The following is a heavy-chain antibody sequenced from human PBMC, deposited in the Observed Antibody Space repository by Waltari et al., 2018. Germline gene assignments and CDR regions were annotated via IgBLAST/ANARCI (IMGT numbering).Heavy chain of an antibody. D-gene: IGHD5-12*01. CDR1: GGTFSSYA. V-gene: IGHV1-69*08. CDR2: IIPRFGTA. CDR3: ARTWTYSGYDPDAFDI. Sequence: QVQLVQSGAEVKKPGSSVKVSCKASGGTFSSYAISWVRQAPGQGLEWMGRIIPRFGTANYAQKVQGRVTITADKSTSTAYMELSSLRSEDTAVYYCARTWTYSGYDPDAFDIWGQGTMVTVSS. J-gene: IGHJ3*02.